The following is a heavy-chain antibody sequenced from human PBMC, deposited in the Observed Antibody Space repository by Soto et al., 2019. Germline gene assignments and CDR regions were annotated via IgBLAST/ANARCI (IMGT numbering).Heavy chain of an antibody. CDR3: ARDGGDIVVVPAAPGYYGMDV. D-gene: IGHD2-2*01. CDR2: IYYSGST. J-gene: IGHJ6*02. CDR1: GGSISSGDYY. Sequence: QVQLQESGPGLVKPSQTLSLTCTVSGGSISSGDYYWSWIRQPPGKGLEWIGYIYYSGSTYYNPSLKSRVTISVDTSKNQFSLKLSSVTAADTAVHYCARDGGDIVVVPAAPGYYGMDVWGQGTTVTVSS. V-gene: IGHV4-30-4*01.